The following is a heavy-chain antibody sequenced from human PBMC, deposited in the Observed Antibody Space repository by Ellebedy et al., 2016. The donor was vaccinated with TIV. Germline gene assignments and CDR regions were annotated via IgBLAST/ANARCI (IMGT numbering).Heavy chain of an antibody. J-gene: IGHJ2*01. CDR2: INHSGST. D-gene: IGHD6-13*01. CDR1: GGSFSGYY. CDR3: ARGSEMAYSSSWYSRRLWYFDL. Sequence: MPGGSLRLSCAVYGGSFSGYYWSWIRQPPGKGLEWIGEINHSGSTNYNPSLKSRVTVSVDTSKNQFSLKLSSVTAADTAVYYCARGSEMAYSSSWYSRRLWYFDLWGRGTLVTVSS. V-gene: IGHV4-34*01.